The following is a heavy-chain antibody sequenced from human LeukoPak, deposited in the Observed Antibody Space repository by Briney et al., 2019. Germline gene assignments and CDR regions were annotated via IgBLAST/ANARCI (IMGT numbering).Heavy chain of an antibody. V-gene: IGHV4-39*07. Sequence: SETLSLTCTVSGGSISSSSYYWGWIRQPPGKGLEWIGSIYYSGSTYYNPSLKSRVTISVDTSKNQFSLKLSSVTAADTAVYYCARGSPVGYCSSTSCGFFGYRGQGTLVTVSS. D-gene: IGHD2-2*01. CDR1: GGSISSSSYY. CDR2: IYYSGST. J-gene: IGHJ4*02. CDR3: ARGSPVGYCSSTSCGFFGY.